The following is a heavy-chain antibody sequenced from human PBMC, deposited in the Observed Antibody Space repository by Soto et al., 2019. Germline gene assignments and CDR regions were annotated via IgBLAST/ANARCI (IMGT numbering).Heavy chain of an antibody. CDR2: IYYSGST. J-gene: IGHJ3*02. CDR3: ARYDNSGSHGFDI. Sequence: SETLSLTCTVSGGSISSGGYYWSWIRQHPGKGLEWIGYIYYSGSTYYNPSLKSRVTISVDTSKNQFSLKLSSVTAADTAVYYCARYDNSGSHGFDIWGQGAMVTVSS. D-gene: IGHD3-22*01. V-gene: IGHV4-31*03. CDR1: GGSISSGGYY.